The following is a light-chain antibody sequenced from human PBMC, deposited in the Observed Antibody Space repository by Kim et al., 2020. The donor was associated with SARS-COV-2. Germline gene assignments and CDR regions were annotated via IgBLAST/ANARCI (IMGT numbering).Light chain of an antibody. CDR3: QRYDGYHT. CDR1: QSMSRW. V-gene: IGKV1-5*03. J-gene: IGKJ2*01. Sequence: LAASVVDRVTITCRSSQSMSRWLAWYQQKPGKAPKLLIYKASNLESGVPSRFSGSGSGTEFTLTISSLQPDDFATYYCQRYDGYHTFGQGTKLEI. CDR2: KAS.